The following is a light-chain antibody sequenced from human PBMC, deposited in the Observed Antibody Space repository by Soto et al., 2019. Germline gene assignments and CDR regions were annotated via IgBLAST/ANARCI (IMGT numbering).Light chain of an antibody. CDR1: QSINNW. J-gene: IGKJ1*01. CDR3: QQYESFPRT. V-gene: IGKV1-5*03. CDR2: KAS. Sequence: DIQMTQSPSTLSASVGDRVTITCPASQSINNWLAWYQQKPGKAPKLFIFKASTLESGVPSRFSGSGSGTEFTLSISSLQPDDFATYFCQQYESFPRTFGQGTKVEIK.